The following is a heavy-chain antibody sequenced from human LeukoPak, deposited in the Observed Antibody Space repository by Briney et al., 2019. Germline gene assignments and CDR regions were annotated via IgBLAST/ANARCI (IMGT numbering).Heavy chain of an antibody. CDR1: GFIISNYA. CDR3: VKDLYKGDSASWYFFHY. V-gene: IGHV3-64D*06. J-gene: IGHJ4*02. CDR2: ISANGGST. D-gene: IGHD6-13*01. Sequence: GGSLRLSCSASGFIISNYAMHWVRQAPGKGLEYISAISANGGSTYYADSVKGRFTISRDTSKNTLYLQMSSLRAEDTAMYHCVKDLYKGDSASWYFFHYWGQGTLVTVSS.